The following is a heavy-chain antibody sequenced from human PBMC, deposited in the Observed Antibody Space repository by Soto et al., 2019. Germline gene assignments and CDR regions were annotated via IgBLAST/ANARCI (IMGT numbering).Heavy chain of an antibody. J-gene: IGHJ4*02. D-gene: IGHD5-18*01. CDR3: PRSGYSCAWGY. CDR1: GFLVNSAY. V-gene: IGHV3-53*01. CDR2: INSDGST. Sequence: EVQLVESGGGLIPPGGSLRLSCAASGFLVNSAYMTWVRQAPGKGLEWLSMINSDGSTLYAESVKGRFTISRDNSKNRLDLKMNSLRAEDTAMYYLPRSGYSCAWGYWGQGTLVLVTS.